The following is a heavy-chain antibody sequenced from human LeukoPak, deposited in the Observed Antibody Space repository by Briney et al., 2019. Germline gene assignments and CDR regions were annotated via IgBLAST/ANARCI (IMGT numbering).Heavy chain of an antibody. J-gene: IGHJ4*02. Sequence: EASVKVSCKASGYTFTSYGISWVRQAPGQGLEWMGWISAYNGNTNYAQKLQGRVTMTTDTSTSTAYMELRSLRSDDTAVYYCARFKYYYDSSGPFVYWGQGTLVTVSS. CDR1: GYTFTSYG. D-gene: IGHD3-22*01. V-gene: IGHV1-18*01. CDR2: ISAYNGNT. CDR3: ARFKYYYDSSGPFVY.